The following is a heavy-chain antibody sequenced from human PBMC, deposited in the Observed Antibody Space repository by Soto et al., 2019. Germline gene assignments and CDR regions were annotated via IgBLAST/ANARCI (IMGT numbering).Heavy chain of an antibody. J-gene: IGHJ5*01. CDR1: GGSFSGHS. D-gene: IGHD3-22*01. CDR2: INHSGRV. CDR3: STRAYDTNGYYRFDP. V-gene: IGHV4-34*01. Sequence: SETLSLTCAVYGGSFSGHSWTWIRQSPGKGLEWIGDINHSGRVNYSPSLKSRVTISLDTSKNQFSLTLSAVTAADTAMYYCSTRAYDTNGYYRFDPLGQGTLVT.